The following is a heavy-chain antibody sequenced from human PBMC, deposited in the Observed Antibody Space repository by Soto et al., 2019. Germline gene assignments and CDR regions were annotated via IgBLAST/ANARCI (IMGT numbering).Heavy chain of an antibody. Sequence: EVQLVESGGGLFQPGGSVRLSCAASGFAFRNFWMHWVRQAPGEGLVWVSRLNADGTSTSYADSVKGRFTISRDNAKNTLDLQVNSLRAEDGGVYYCARDVSYRLDNGGQGTQVTVSS. CDR2: LNADGTST. D-gene: IGHD3-16*02. V-gene: IGHV3-74*01. CDR3: ARDVSYRLDN. CDR1: GFAFRNFW. J-gene: IGHJ4*02.